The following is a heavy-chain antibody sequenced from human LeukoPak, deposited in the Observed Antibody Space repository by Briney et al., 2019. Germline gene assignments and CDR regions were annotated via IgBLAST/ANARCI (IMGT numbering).Heavy chain of an antibody. J-gene: IGHJ5*02. D-gene: IGHD2-2*01. CDR1: GGSFSGYY. V-gene: IGHV4-34*01. CDR3: ARLDCSSTSCSSPNWFDP. CDR2: INHSGST. Sequence: SETLSLTCAVYGGSFSGYYWSWIRQPPGKGLEWIGEINHSGSTNYSPSLKSRVTISVDTSKNQFSLKLSSVTAADTAVYYCARLDCSSTSCSSPNWFDPWCQGTLVTVSS.